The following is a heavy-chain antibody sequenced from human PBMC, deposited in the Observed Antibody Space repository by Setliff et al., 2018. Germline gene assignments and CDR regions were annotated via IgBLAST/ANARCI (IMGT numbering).Heavy chain of an antibody. D-gene: IGHD2-21*01. Sequence: ASVKVSCKASGYTFTSYDINWVRQATGQGLEWMGWMNPNSGNTGYAQKFQGRVTMTRNTSISTAYMELSSLRSEDTAAYYCARGDFDSYFPLNAFDIWGQGTMVTVSS. J-gene: IGHJ3*02. CDR1: GYTFTSYD. V-gene: IGHV1-8*01. CDR3: ARGDFDSYFPLNAFDI. CDR2: MNPNSGNT.